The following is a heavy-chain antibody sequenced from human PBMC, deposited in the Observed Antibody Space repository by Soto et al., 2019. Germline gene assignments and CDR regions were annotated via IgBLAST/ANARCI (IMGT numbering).Heavy chain of an antibody. CDR1: GYPFTNYG. V-gene: IGHV1-18*01. CDR2: INANNGKT. Sequence: QVQVVQSGAEVKKPGASVKVSCRTSGYPFTNYGISWVRQAPGQGLEWMGWINANNGKTKYIQKLQGRVTTTTDTSTSTADLELRCLTSDDTAVYYWTRNIMTGYLQFDYWGQGTLVTVSS. D-gene: IGHD3-9*01. J-gene: IGHJ4*02. CDR3: TRNIMTGYLQFDY.